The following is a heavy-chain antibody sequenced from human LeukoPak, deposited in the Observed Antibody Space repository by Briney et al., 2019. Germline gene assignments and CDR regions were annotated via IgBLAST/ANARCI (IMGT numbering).Heavy chain of an antibody. CDR2: IWYDGSNK. Sequence: GRSLRLSCAASGFTFSSYGMHWVRQAPGKGLEWVALIWYDGSNKYYVDSVKGRFTISRDNPKNTLYLQMSSLRAEDTAVYYCARGRYSSGFVEYWGQGTLVTVS. CDR3: ARGRYSSGFVEY. CDR1: GFTFSSYG. J-gene: IGHJ4*02. V-gene: IGHV3-33*01. D-gene: IGHD6-25*01.